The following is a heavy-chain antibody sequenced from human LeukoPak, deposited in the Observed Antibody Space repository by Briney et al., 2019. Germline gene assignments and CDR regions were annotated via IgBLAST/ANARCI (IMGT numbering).Heavy chain of an antibody. CDR1: GFTFSSYE. V-gene: IGHV3-48*03. Sequence: GGSLRLSCAASGFTFSSYEMNWVRQAPGKGLEWVSYISSRGSTIYYADSVKGRFTISRDNAKNSLYLQMNSLRAEDTALYYCARGVGSGYYANFDYWGQGTLVTVSS. J-gene: IGHJ4*02. CDR3: ARGVGSGYYANFDY. CDR2: ISSRGSTI. D-gene: IGHD3-22*01.